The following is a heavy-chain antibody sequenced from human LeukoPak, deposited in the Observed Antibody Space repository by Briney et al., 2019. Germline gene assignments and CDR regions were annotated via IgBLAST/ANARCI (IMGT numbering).Heavy chain of an antibody. CDR2: ISYDGSNK. CDR1: GFTFSDYG. D-gene: IGHD2-2*01. J-gene: IGHJ4*02. V-gene: IGHV3-30*18. Sequence: GRSLRLSCAASGFTFSDYGMHWVRQAPGKGLEWVAVISYDGSNKYYAGSVKGRFTISRDNSKNTLYLQMNSLRAEDTAVYYCAKDERPIVVVPAANDYWGQGTLVTVSS. CDR3: AKDERPIVVVPAANDY.